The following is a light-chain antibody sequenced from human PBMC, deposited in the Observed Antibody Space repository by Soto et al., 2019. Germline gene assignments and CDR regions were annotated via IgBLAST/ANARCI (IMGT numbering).Light chain of an antibody. CDR3: QQVKSYPRT. V-gene: IGKV1-9*01. Sequence: DIHLTQSPSSLPASVGDRVTITCRASQAITNNLAWYQQKPGNPPRLLIYEESTLHSGVPSRFSGRKVGTQFILTIDSLQPEDFATYYCQQVKSYPRTFGGGTKVDIK. CDR1: QAITNN. CDR2: EES. J-gene: IGKJ4*01.